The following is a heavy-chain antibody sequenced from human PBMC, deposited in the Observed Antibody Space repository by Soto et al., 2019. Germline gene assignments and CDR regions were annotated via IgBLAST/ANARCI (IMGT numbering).Heavy chain of an antibody. CDR3: AKDIFGIGIATPMDY. V-gene: IGHV3-30*18. Sequence: GGSLRLSCAASGFTFSSYGMHWVRQAPGKGLEWVAVISYDGSNKYYADSVKGRFTISRDNSKNTLYLQMNSLRAEDTAVYYCAKDIFGIGIATPMDYWGQGTLVTVSS. D-gene: IGHD6-13*01. J-gene: IGHJ4*02. CDR2: ISYDGSNK. CDR1: GFTFSSYG.